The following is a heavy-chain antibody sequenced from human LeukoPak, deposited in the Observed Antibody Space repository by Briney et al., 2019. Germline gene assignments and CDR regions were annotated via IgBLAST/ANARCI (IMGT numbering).Heavy chain of an antibody. CDR2: INHSGST. Sequence: PSETLSLTCAVYGGSFSGYYWSWIRQPPGKGLEWIGEINHSGSTNYNPSLKSRVTISVDTSKNQFSLKLSSVTAADTAVYYCATGRVVPASSIWGQGTMVTVSS. J-gene: IGHJ3*02. CDR1: GGSFSGYY. V-gene: IGHV4-34*01. D-gene: IGHD2-2*01. CDR3: ATGRVVPASSI.